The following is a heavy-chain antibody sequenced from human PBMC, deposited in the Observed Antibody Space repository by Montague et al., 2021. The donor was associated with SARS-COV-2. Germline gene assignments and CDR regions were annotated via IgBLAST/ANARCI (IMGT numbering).Heavy chain of an antibody. CDR2: ISSSGSTI. J-gene: IGHJ6*02. Sequence: SLRLSCAASGFTFSFYEMNWVRQAPGKGLEWVSYISSSGSTIYYADSXXGRFTISRDNAKNSLYLQMVSLRAEDTAVYFCARGGTYYDFWSGFYNYYYAMDVWGQGTTVTVSS. D-gene: IGHD3-3*01. V-gene: IGHV3-48*03. CDR3: ARGGTYYDFWSGFYNYYYAMDV. CDR1: GFTFSFYE.